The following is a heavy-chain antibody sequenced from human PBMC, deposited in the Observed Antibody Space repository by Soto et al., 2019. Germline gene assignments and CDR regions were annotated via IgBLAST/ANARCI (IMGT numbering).Heavy chain of an antibody. J-gene: IGHJ4*02. CDR2: IYYSGST. CDR1: GVPVTTGGGYY. CDR3: AKDEGLLWSGELL. V-gene: IGHV4-31*03. Sequence: TLSLTCSVSGVPVTTGGGYYWSWIRQHPGKGLEWIGYIYYSGSTYYNPSLKSRVTISADPSTNQFSLKMTSVTVADTAVYYCAKDEGLLWSGELLWGQGILVTVSS. D-gene: IGHD3-10*01.